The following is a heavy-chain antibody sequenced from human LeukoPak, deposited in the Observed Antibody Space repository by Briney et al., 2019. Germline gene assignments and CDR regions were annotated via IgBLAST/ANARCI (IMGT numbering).Heavy chain of an antibody. Sequence: PSETLSLTCAVYGGSFSGYYWSWIRQPPGKGLEWIGEINHSGSTNYNPSLKSRVTISVDTSKNQFSLKLSSVTAADTAVYYCARVKRLRFLEWSNPFDYWGQGTLVTVSS. V-gene: IGHV4-34*01. CDR3: ARVKRLRFLEWSNPFDY. D-gene: IGHD3-3*01. CDR2: INHSGST. J-gene: IGHJ4*02. CDR1: GGSFSGYY.